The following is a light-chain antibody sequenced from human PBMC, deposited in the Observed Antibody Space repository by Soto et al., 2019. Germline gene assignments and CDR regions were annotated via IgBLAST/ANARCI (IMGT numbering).Light chain of an antibody. CDR2: DVS. Sequence: QSALTQPASVSGSPGQSITISCTGTSSDVGGYNYVSWYQQHPGKAPKLMIYDVSNRPSGVSNRFSGSKSDNTASLTISGLQAEDEAEYYCSSYTSSSTYVFGTGTTVTVL. CDR3: SSYTSSSTYV. CDR1: SSDVGGYNY. J-gene: IGLJ1*01. V-gene: IGLV2-14*01.